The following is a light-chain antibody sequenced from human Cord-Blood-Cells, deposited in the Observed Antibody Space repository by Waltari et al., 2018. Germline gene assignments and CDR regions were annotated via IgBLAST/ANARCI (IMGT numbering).Light chain of an antibody. CDR2: EGS. CDR3: CSYAGSSTWV. J-gene: IGLJ3*02. CDR1: SSDVGSYNL. V-gene: IGLV2-23*01. Sequence: QSALTQPASVSGSPGQSITISCTGPSSDVGSYNLVSWYQQHPGKAPKPMFYEGSKRPSGVSNRCSGSKSGTTASLTISGLQAEDEADYYCCSYAGSSTWVFGGGTKLTVL.